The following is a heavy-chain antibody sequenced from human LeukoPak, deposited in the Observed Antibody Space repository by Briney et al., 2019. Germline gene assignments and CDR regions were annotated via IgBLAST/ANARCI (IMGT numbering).Heavy chain of an antibody. J-gene: IGHJ1*01. Sequence: GGSLKLSCAASGFTFSSYWMSWVRQAPGKGLEWVANIKQDGSEKYYVDSVKGRFTISRDNAKNSLYLQMNSLRAEDTAVYYCAREGYCSGGSCYEFQHWGQGTLVAVSS. V-gene: IGHV3-7*01. CDR1: GFTFSSYW. CDR2: IKQDGSEK. D-gene: IGHD2-15*01. CDR3: AREGYCSGGSCYEFQH.